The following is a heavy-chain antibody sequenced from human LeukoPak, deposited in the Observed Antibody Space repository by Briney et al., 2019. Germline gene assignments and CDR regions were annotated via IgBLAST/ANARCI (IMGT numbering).Heavy chain of an antibody. D-gene: IGHD2-15*01. Sequence: ASVKVSCKASGYTFPSNDLSWVRPAPGQGLEWMGWISAYNGNTNYAQKLQGRVTMTTDTSTSTAYMELRNLRSEDTAVYYCARVGVSCSGGSCYSDHFDYWGQGTLVTVSS. CDR2: ISAYNGNT. J-gene: IGHJ4*02. CDR3: ARVGVSCSGGSCYSDHFDY. CDR1: GYTFPSND. V-gene: IGHV1-18*01.